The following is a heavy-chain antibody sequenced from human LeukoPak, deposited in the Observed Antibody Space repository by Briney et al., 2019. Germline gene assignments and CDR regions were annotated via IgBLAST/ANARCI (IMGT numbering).Heavy chain of an antibody. CDR1: GFTFSSYA. D-gene: IGHD3-3*01. CDR2: ISGSGST. V-gene: IGHV3-23*01. CDR3: AKDGPYYDFWSGYYPPAPDAFDI. Sequence: PGGSLRLSCAASGFTFSSYAMSWVRQAPGKGLEWVSAISGSGSTYYADSVKGRFTISRDNSKNTLYLQMNSPRAEDTAVYYCAKDGPYYDFWSGYYPPAPDAFDIWGQGTMVTVSS. J-gene: IGHJ3*02.